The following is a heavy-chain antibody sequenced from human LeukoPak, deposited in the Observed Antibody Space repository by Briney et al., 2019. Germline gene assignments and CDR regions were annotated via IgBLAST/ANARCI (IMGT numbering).Heavy chain of an antibody. D-gene: IGHD4-17*01. CDR1: GGSFSVNY. Sequence: PSETLSLTCAVYGGSFSVNYWSWIRQPPGKGLEWIGEIHHGGSPSYNPSLKSRVTISLDMSKNQLSLRVNSVTATDTAVYYCTRNGDYNLDYWGQGALVTVSS. J-gene: IGHJ4*02. V-gene: IGHV4-34*01. CDR2: IHHGGSP. CDR3: TRNGDYNLDY.